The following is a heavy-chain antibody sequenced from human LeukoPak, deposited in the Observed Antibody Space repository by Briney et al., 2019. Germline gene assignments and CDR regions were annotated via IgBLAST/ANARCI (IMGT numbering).Heavy chain of an antibody. CDR2: IYYSGST. D-gene: IGHD1-14*01. J-gene: IGHJ3*02. CDR3: ARRMTKPGAFDI. V-gene: IGHV4-59*08. CDR1: GGSISSSY. Sequence: PSETLSLTCTVSGGSISSSYWSWIRQPPGKGLEWIGYIYYSGSTNYNPSLKSRVTISVDTSKNQFSLKLSSVTAADTAVYYCARRMTKPGAFDIWGQGTMVTVSS.